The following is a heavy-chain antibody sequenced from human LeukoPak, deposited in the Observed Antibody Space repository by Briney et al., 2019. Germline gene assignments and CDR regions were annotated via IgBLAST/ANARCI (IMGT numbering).Heavy chain of an antibody. J-gene: IGHJ4*02. CDR2: IYHNGGT. V-gene: IGHV4-59*08. D-gene: IGHD3-16*01. CDR3: ARHLRGQRGGTFDY. Sequence: PSETLSLTCTVSGGSISSYYWSWIRQPPGKGLEWIGYIYHNGGTNYNPSLKSRVTISVDTSKNQFSLRLNSVIAADTAVYYCARHLRGQRGGTFDYWGQGTLVTVSS. CDR1: GGSISSYY.